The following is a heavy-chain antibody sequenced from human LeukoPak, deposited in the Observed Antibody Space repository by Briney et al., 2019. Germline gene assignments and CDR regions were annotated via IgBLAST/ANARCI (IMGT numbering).Heavy chain of an antibody. CDR2: IYYSGST. D-gene: IGHD2-15*01. Sequence: PSETLSLTCTVSGGSISSRSYYWGWIRQPPGKGLEWIGSIYYSGSTYYNPSLKSRVTISVDTSKNQFSLKLSSVTAADTAVYYCARHRCSGGSCYPMNWFDPWGQGTLVTVSS. V-gene: IGHV4-39*01. CDR1: GGSISSRSYY. CDR3: ARHRCSGGSCYPMNWFDP. J-gene: IGHJ5*02.